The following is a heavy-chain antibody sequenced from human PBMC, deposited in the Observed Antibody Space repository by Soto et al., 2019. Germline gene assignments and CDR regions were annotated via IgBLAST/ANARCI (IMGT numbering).Heavy chain of an antibody. Sequence: PGGSLRLSCAASGFTFSSYAMSWVRQAPGKGLEWVSAISGSGGSTYYADSVKGRFTISRDNSKNTLYLQMNSLRAEDTAVYYCAKWVSSGPYYYYYGMDVWGQGTTVTVAS. J-gene: IGHJ6*02. V-gene: IGHV3-23*01. CDR3: AKWVSSGPYYYYYGMDV. D-gene: IGHD6-19*01. CDR2: ISGSGGST. CDR1: GFTFSSYA.